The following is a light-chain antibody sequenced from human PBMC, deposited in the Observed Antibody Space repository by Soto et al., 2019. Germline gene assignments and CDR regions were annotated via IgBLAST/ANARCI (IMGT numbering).Light chain of an antibody. Sequence: DIQMTQSPSTLSASVGDRVTITCRASQSISSWLAWYQQKPGKAPKLLIYKASSLESGVPSRFSGSGSGTEFTLSISSLQPHYSPTYYCSQYNSYSPRGLTFGGGTKVEIK. CDR2: KAS. CDR3: SQYNSYSPRGLT. CDR1: QSISSW. J-gene: IGKJ4*01. V-gene: IGKV1-5*03.